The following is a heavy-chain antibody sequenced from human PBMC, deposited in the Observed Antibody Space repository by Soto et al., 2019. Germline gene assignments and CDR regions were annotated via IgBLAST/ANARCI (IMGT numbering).Heavy chain of an antibody. Sequence: SLRLSCAASGFTFHTYGMHWVRQAPGKGLEWVAVIWHDGSNKYYADFVKGRFTISSDNSKDTVYLQMNGLRAEDTAVYYCARDLYSISFDYWGQGTPVTVSS. V-gene: IGHV3-33*01. J-gene: IGHJ4*02. CDR3: ARDLYSISFDY. CDR1: GFTFHTYG. D-gene: IGHD3-3*02. CDR2: IWHDGSNK.